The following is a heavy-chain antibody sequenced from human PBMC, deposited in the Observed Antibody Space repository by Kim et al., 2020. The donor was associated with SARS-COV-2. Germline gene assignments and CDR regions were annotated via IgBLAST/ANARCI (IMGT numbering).Heavy chain of an antibody. CDR1: GFTFSSYW. D-gene: IGHD2-15*01. J-gene: IGHJ6*02. Sequence: GGSLRLSCAASGFTFSSYWMSWVRQAPGKGLEWVANIKQDGSEKYYVDSVKGRFTISRDNAKNSLYLQMNSLRAEDTAVYYCARIDRGMVAATLIYYYGMDVWGQGTTVTVSS. CDR3: ARIDRGMVAATLIYYYGMDV. V-gene: IGHV3-7*03. CDR2: IKQDGSEK.